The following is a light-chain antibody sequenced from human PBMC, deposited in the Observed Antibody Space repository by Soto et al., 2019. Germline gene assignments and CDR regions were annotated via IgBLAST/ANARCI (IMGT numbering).Light chain of an antibody. Sequence: EIVMTQSPATLSVSPGERATLSCRASQSVGGNLTWYQQKPGQAPRLLIYGVSIRATGIPARFSGSGSGTEFTLTISSLQSEDFALYYCQQYNNWPPWTFGQGTKVEIK. CDR2: GVS. CDR1: QSVGGN. CDR3: QQYNNWPPWT. J-gene: IGKJ1*01. V-gene: IGKV3-15*01.